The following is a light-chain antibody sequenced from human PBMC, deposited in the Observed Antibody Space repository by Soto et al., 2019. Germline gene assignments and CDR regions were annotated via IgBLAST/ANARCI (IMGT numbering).Light chain of an antibody. CDR1: QSVSRY. CDR3: PHRTTPFT. Sequence: EIVLTQSPAPLSLSPGERATLSCRASQSVSRYLAWYQQTPGQAPRLLIYDASNRPTGIPARFSGSGSGTAFTLTISSLEPEDFVVYYGPHRTTPFTFDGGTKVQIK. J-gene: IGKJ4*01. V-gene: IGKV3-11*01. CDR2: DAS.